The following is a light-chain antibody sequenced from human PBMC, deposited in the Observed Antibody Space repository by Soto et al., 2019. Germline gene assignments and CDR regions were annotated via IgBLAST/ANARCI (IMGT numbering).Light chain of an antibody. J-gene: IGKJ1*01. Sequence: IQMTHSPSARSASVGERVTINCRASQYIRNDLGWYQQKPGKAPKLLIYTASTLESGVPSRFSGSGSGTEFTLTISSLQPDDFATYYCQNYNSYSEAFGQGTKVDIK. CDR3: QNYNSYSEA. CDR1: QYIRND. CDR2: TAS. V-gene: IGKV1-17*01.